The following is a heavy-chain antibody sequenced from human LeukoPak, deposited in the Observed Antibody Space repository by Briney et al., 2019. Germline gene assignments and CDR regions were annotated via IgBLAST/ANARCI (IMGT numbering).Heavy chain of an antibody. J-gene: IGHJ6*02. Sequence: SETLSLTCAVYGGSFSGYYWSWIRQPPGKGLEWIGEINHSGGTNYNPSLKSRVTISVDTSKNQFSLKLSSVTAADTAVYYCAGCGSRYCSGGSCYSAPYYYYYGMDVWGQGTTVTVSS. CDR3: AGCGSRYCSGGSCYSAPYYYYYGMDV. CDR2: INHSGGT. V-gene: IGHV4-34*01. CDR1: GGSFSGYY. D-gene: IGHD2-15*01.